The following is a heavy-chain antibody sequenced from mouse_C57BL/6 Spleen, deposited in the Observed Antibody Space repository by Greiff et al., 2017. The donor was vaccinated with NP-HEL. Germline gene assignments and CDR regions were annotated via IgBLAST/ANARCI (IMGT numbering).Heavy chain of an antibody. Sequence: DVKLVESGGDLVKPGGSLKLSCAASGFTFSSYGMSWVRQTPDKRLEWVATISSGGSYTYYPDSVKGRFTISRDNAKNTLYLQMSSLKSEDTAMYYCARGLPYFDYWGQGTTLTVSS. CDR2: ISSGGSYT. CDR3: ARGLPYFDY. CDR1: GFTFSSYG. V-gene: IGHV5-6*02. J-gene: IGHJ2*01. D-gene: IGHD2-2*01.